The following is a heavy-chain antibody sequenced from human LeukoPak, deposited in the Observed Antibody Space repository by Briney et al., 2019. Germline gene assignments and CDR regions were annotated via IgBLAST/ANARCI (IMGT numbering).Heavy chain of an antibody. CDR2: ISGSGGST. D-gene: IGHD6-13*01. CDR3: ARNPSSIAAAGLNFDY. CDR1: GFTFSSYA. V-gene: IGHV3-23*01. J-gene: IGHJ4*02. Sequence: GGSLRLSCAASGFTFSSYAMSWVRQAPGKGPEWVSAISGSGGSTYYADSVKGRFTISRDNSKNTLYLQMNSLRAEDTAVYYCARNPSSIAAAGLNFDYWGQGTLVTVSS.